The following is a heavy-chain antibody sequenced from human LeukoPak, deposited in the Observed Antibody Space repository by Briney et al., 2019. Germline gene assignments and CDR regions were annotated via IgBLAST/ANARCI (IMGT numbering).Heavy chain of an antibody. CDR3: ARDPFSSGSSVDY. V-gene: IGHV3-21*01. D-gene: IGHD6-13*01. J-gene: IGHJ4*02. CDR2: ISSSSSYI. Sequence: GGSLRLSCAASGFTFSSYSMNWARQAPGKGLEWVSSISSSSSYIYYADSVKGRFTISRDDAKNSLYLQMNSLRAEDTAVYYCARDPFSSGSSVDYWGQGTLVTVSS. CDR1: GFTFSSYS.